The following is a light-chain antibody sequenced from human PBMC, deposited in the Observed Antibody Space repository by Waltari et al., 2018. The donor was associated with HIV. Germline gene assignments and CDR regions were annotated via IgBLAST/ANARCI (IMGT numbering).Light chain of an antibody. Sequence: QSALTQPRSVSGSPGKSVTISCTGTSSDVGGSNYVSWYQQHPGKAPNLMIYDSSKRPSGVPDRFSGSKSGNTASLTISGLQAEDEADYYCCSYAGSYTFGVFGGGTKLTVL. CDR2: DSS. CDR1: SSDVGGSNY. CDR3: CSYAGSYTFGV. V-gene: IGLV2-11*01. J-gene: IGLJ3*02.